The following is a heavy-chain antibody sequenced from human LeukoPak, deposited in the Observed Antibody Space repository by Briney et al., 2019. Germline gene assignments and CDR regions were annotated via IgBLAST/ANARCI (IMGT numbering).Heavy chain of an antibody. CDR1: GGSISSSTYY. V-gene: IGHV4-39*01. Sequence: PSETLSLTCTVSGGSISSSTYYWGWIRQPPGKGLEWIGSIYYSGSTYYNPSLKSRVTISVDTSKNQFSPKLSSVTAADTAVYYCARHSGSSSSFYYYYYYMDVWGKGTTVTVSS. CDR3: ARHSGSSSSFYYYYYYMDV. CDR2: IYYSGST. J-gene: IGHJ6*03. D-gene: IGHD6-6*01.